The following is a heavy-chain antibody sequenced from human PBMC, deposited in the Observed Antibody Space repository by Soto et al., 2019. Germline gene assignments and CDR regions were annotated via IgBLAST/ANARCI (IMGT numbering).Heavy chain of an antibody. V-gene: IGHV3-30*18. Sequence: QVQLVESGGGVVQPGRSLRLSCAASGFTFSSYGMHWVRQAPGKGLEWVAVISYDGSNKYYADSVKGRFTLSRDNSQSTLYLQMNRLRAEYTAVYYCAKSGSRAGYSSSWYYFDYWGQGTLVTVSS. J-gene: IGHJ4*02. CDR3: AKSGSRAGYSSSWYYFDY. CDR1: GFTFSSYG. D-gene: IGHD6-13*01. CDR2: ISYDGSNK.